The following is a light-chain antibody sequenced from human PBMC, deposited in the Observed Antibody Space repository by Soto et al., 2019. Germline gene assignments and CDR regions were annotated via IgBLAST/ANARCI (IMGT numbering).Light chain of an antibody. J-gene: IGKJ1*01. CDR3: QQYNSYSLWT. Sequence: DIQMTQSPSTLSAFVGDRVTITCRASQSIGRWLAWYQQKPGKAPKLLIYKASSLESGVPSRFSGSGSGTEFTLTISSLQPDDFATYYCQQYNSYSLWTFGQGTKVDIK. CDR1: QSIGRW. CDR2: KAS. V-gene: IGKV1-5*03.